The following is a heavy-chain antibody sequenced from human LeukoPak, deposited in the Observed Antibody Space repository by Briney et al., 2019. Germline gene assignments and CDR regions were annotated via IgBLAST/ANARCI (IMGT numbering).Heavy chain of an antibody. Sequence: SQTLSLTCTVSGGSICSGSYYWSWIRQPAGKGLEWIGRIYTSGSTNYNPSLKSRVTISVDTSKNQFSLKLSSVTAADTAVYYCAIVRLYSNYFYYYGMDVWGQGTTVTVSS. D-gene: IGHD4-11*01. V-gene: IGHV4-61*02. CDR3: AIVRLYSNYFYYYGMDV. CDR2: IYTSGST. J-gene: IGHJ6*02. CDR1: GGSICSGSYY.